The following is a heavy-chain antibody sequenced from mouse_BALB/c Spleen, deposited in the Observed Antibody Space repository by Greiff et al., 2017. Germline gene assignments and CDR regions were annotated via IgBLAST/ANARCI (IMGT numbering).Heavy chain of an antibody. Sequence: DVQLVETGAELVKPGASVKLSCTASGFNIKDTYMHWVKQRPEQGLEWIGRIDPANGNTKYDPKFQGKATITADTSSNTAYLQLSSLTSEDTAVYNCARKGGYPYAMDYWGQGTSVTVSS. CDR1: GFNIKDTY. D-gene: IGHD2-2*01. J-gene: IGHJ4*01. CDR2: IDPANGNT. V-gene: IGHV14-3*02. CDR3: ARKGGYPYAMDY.